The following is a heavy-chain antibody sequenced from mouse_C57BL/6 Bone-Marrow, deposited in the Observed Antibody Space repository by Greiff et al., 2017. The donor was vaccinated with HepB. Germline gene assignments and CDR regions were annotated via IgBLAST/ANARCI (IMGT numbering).Heavy chain of an antibody. CDR3: ASVRYPRWLLSFAY. V-gene: IGHV1-50*01. CDR1: GYTFTSYW. J-gene: IGHJ3*01. CDR2: IDPSDSYT. Sequence: QVQLKQPGAELVKPGASVKLSCKASGYTFTSYWMQWVKQRPGQGLEWIGEIDPSDSYTNYNQKFKGKATLTVDTSSSTAYMQLSSLTSEDSAVYYCASVRYPRWLLSFAYWGQGTLVTVSA. D-gene: IGHD2-3*01.